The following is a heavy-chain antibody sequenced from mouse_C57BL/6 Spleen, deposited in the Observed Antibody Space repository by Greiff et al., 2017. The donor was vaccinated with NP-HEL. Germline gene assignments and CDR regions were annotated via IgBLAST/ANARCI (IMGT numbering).Heavy chain of an antibody. D-gene: IGHD1-1*01. Sequence: VQLKESGGGLVQPKGSLKLSCAASGFSFNTYAMNWVRQAPGKGLEWVARIRSKSNNSETYYADSVKDRFTISRENSAGMLDLQMNNLKTEDTAMYYCGRDYYGSSTGYAMDYWGQGTSVTVSS. J-gene: IGHJ4*01. CDR1: GFSFNTYA. CDR3: GRDYYGSSTGYAMDY. CDR2: IRSKSNNSET. V-gene: IGHV10-1*01.